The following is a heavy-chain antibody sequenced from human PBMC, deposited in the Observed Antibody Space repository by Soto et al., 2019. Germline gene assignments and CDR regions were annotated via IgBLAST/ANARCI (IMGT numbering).Heavy chain of an antibody. Sequence: SETLSLTCAVSGGSISSGGYSWSWIRQPPGKGLEWIGYIYHSGSTYYNPSLKSRVTISVDTSKNQFSLKLSSVTAADTAVYYCASELTMVRGVISYWGQGTLVTVSS. CDR3: ASELTMVRGVISY. D-gene: IGHD3-10*01. CDR2: IYHSGST. V-gene: IGHV4-30-2*01. CDR1: GGSISSGGYS. J-gene: IGHJ4*02.